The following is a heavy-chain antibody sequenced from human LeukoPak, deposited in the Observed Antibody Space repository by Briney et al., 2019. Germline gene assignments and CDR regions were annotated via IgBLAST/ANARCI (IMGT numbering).Heavy chain of an antibody. V-gene: IGHV1-69*04. CDR3: ARIGFGESQLLYYYYYGMDV. Sequence: ASVKVSCKASGGTFSSYAISWVRQAPGQGLEWMGRIIPILGIANYAQKLQGRVTITADKSTSTAYMELSSLRSEDTAVYYCARIGFGESQLLYYYYYGMDVWGQGTTVTVSS. CDR1: GGTFSSYA. J-gene: IGHJ6*02. D-gene: IGHD3-10*01. CDR2: IIPILGIA.